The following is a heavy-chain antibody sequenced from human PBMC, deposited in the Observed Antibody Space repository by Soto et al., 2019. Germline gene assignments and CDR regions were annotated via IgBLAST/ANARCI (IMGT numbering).Heavy chain of an antibody. J-gene: IGHJ4*02. CDR3: AKRSSSSTFDY. V-gene: IGHV3-23*01. Sequence: EVQLLESGGGLVQPGESLRLSCAASGFTFSSYAMSWVRQAPGKGLEWVSVISGSDDSTYYADSVKGRFTISRDNSKNTLYQQMNSLRAEDTAVYYCAKRSSSSTFDYWGQGNLVTVSS. D-gene: IGHD6-6*01. CDR1: GFTFSSYA. CDR2: ISGSDDST.